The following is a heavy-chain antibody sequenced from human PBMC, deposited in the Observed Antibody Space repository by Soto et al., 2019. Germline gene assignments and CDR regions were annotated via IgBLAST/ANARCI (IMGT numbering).Heavy chain of an antibody. CDR3: AREGREAAVDY. CDR2: IIPIFGTA. Sequence: SVKVSCKASGCTFSSYAISWVRQAPGQGLEWMGGIIPIFGTANYAQKFQGRVTITADESTSTAYMELRSLRSEDTAVYYCAREGREAAVDYWGQGTLFTVSS. D-gene: IGHD6-13*01. J-gene: IGHJ4*02. V-gene: IGHV1-69*13. CDR1: GCTFSSYA.